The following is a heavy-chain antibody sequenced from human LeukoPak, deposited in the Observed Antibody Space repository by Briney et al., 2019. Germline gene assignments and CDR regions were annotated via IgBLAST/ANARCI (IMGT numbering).Heavy chain of an antibody. J-gene: IGHJ4*02. Sequence: GGSLRLSCAASGFTFSSYAMHWVRQAPGKGLGWVAVISYDGSNKYYADSVKGRFTISRDNSKNTLYLQMNSLRAEDTAVYYCARDSSSGYYGYWGQGTLVTVSS. CDR1: GFTFSSYA. CDR2: ISYDGSNK. D-gene: IGHD3-22*01. CDR3: ARDSSSGYYGY. V-gene: IGHV3-30-3*01.